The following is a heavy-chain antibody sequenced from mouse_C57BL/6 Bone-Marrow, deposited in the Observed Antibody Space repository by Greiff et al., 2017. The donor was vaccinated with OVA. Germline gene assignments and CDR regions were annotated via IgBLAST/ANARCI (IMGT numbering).Heavy chain of an antibody. V-gene: IGHV1-80*01. D-gene: IGHD1-1*01. CDR1: GYAFSSYW. Sequence: QVQLQQSGAELVKPGASVKISCKASGYAFSSYWMNWVKQRPGKGLEWIGQIYPGDGDTNYNGKFKGKATLTADKSSSTAYMQLSSLTSEDSAVYFCAREGTVVAPCYFDYWGQGTTLTVSS. CDR2: IYPGDGDT. CDR3: AREGTVVAPCYFDY. J-gene: IGHJ2*01.